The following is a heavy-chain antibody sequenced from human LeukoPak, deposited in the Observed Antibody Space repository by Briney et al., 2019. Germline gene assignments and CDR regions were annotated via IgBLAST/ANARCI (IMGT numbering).Heavy chain of an antibody. CDR3: ARAKDIVVVVAATNAYGMDV. J-gene: IGHJ6*02. CDR2: ISSSSSYI. CDR1: GFTFSSYS. D-gene: IGHD2-15*01. Sequence: LGGSLRLSCAASGFTFSSYSMNWVRQAPGKGLEWVSSISSSSSYIYYADSVKGRFTISRDNAKNSLYLQMNSLRAEDTAVYYCARAKDIVVVVAATNAYGMDVWGQGTTVTVSS. V-gene: IGHV3-21*01.